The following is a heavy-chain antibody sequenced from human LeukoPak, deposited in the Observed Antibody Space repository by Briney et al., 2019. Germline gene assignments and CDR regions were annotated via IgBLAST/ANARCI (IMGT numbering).Heavy chain of an antibody. CDR1: GFTFSSYS. CDR3: ARDGRGYCSGGSRFDDY. CDR2: ISSSSSYI. Sequence: PGGSLRLSCAASGFTFSSYSMNWVRQAPGKGLEWVSSISSSSSYIYYADSVKGRFTISRDNAKNSLYLQMNSLRAEDTAVYYCARDGRGYCSGGSRFDDYWGQGTLVTVSS. D-gene: IGHD2-15*01. V-gene: IGHV3-21*01. J-gene: IGHJ4*02.